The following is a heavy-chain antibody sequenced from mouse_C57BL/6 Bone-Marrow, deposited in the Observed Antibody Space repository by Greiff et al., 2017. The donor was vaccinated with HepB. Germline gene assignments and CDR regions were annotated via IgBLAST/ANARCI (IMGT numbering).Heavy chain of an antibody. V-gene: IGHV1-50*01. CDR1: GYTFPSYW. CDR2: IDPSDSYT. Sequence: VQLQQPGAELVKPGASVKLSCPASGYTFPSYWMQWVKQRPGQGLEWIGEIDPSDSYTNYNQKFKGKATLTVDTSSSTAYMQLSSLTSEDSAVYYCARSSYKGFAYWGQGTLVTVSA. CDR3: ARSSYKGFAY. D-gene: IGHD1-3*01. J-gene: IGHJ3*01.